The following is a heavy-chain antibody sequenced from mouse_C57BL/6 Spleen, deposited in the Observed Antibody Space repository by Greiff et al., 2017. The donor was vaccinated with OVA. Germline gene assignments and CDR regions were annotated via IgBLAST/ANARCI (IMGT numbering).Heavy chain of an antibody. CDR2: INYDGSST. J-gene: IGHJ4*01. CDR1: GFTFSDYY. Sequence: EVKLVESEGGLVQPGSSMKLSCTASGFTFSDYYMAWVRQVPEKGLEWVANINYDGSSTYYLDSLKSRFIISRDNAKNILYLQMSRLKSEDTATYYCARGGYYYAMDYWGQGTSVTVSS. CDR3: ARGGYYYAMDY. V-gene: IGHV5-16*01.